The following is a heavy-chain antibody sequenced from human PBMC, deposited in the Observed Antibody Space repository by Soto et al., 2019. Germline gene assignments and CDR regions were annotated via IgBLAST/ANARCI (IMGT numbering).Heavy chain of an antibody. CDR3: TTATVVPRFDP. Sequence: GGSLRLSCAASGFTFNNAWMSWVRQAPGKGLEWVGRIKGKTDGGTTDYAAPVKGRFSISRDDSKNTVYLQMNSLKTEDTAVYYCTTATVVPRFDPWGQGTLVTVSS. J-gene: IGHJ5*02. CDR2: IKGKTDGGTT. V-gene: IGHV3-15*01. CDR1: GFTFNNAW. D-gene: IGHD2-2*01.